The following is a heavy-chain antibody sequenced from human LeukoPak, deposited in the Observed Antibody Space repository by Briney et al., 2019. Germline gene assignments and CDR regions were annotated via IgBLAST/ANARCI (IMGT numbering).Heavy chain of an antibody. CDR2: FYRGGNI. J-gene: IGHJ4*02. V-gene: IGHV3-53*01. CDR1: GFTVSSNY. CDR3: TRGDGYTYYFED. Sequence: GGSLRLSCAASGFTVSSNYMSWVRQVPGKGLEWVSSFYRGGNIYYADSVKGRFTISRDNSKNTLYLQMNSLRAGDTAVYYCTRGDGYTYYFEDWGQGTLVTVSS. D-gene: IGHD5-24*01.